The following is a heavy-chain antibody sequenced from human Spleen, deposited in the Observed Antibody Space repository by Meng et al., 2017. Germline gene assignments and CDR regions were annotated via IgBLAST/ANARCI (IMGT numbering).Heavy chain of an antibody. J-gene: IGHJ6*02. D-gene: IGHD5-18*01. Sequence: SGPTLVKPTQTLTLTCTFSGFSLTTRPVGVGWIRQPPGKALDSLALIYWDDDKRYSPSLKSRLTITKDTSKNQVVLTMTNMDPVDTATYHCAHSGGTAMVMGGIYYYYYGMDVWGQGATVTVSS. CDR2: IYWDDDK. CDR1: GFSLTTRPVG. CDR3: AHSGGTAMVMGGIYYYYYGMDV. V-gene: IGHV2-5*02.